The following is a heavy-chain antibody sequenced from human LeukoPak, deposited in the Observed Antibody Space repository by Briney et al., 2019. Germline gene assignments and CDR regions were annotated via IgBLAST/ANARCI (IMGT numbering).Heavy chain of an antibody. CDR1: GFTFSSYS. J-gene: IGHJ4*02. CDR2: ISSSSSTI. CDR3: ARDGRLTGTTVVPFDY. Sequence: SGGSLRLSCAASGFTFSSYSMNWVRQAPGKGLGWVSYISSSSSTIYYADSVKGRFTISRDNAKNSLYLQMNSLRAEDTAVYYCARDGRLTGTTVVPFDYWGQGTLVTVSS. D-gene: IGHD1-7*01. V-gene: IGHV3-48*04.